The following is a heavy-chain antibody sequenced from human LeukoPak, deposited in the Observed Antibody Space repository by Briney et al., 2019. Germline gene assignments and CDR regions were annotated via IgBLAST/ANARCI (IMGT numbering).Heavy chain of an antibody. D-gene: IGHD6-19*01. CDR1: GFTFSSYE. CDR2: ISSSGSTI. Sequence: GGSLRLSCAASGFTFSSYEMNWVRQAPGKGLEWVSYISSSGSTIYYADSVKGRFTISRDNAKNSLYLQMNSLRAEDTALYYCARDGIAVAGIDYWGQGTLVTVSS. V-gene: IGHV3-48*03. CDR3: ARDGIAVAGIDY. J-gene: IGHJ4*02.